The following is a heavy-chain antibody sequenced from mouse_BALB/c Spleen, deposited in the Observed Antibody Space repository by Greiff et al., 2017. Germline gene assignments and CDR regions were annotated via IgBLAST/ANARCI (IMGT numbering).Heavy chain of an antibody. CDR1: GYAFTNYL. CDR2: INPGSGGT. V-gene: IGHV1-54*01. J-gene: IGHJ4*01. Sequence: QVQLQQSGAELVRPGTSVKVSCKASGYAFTNYLIEWVKQRPGQGLEWIGVINPGSGGTNYNEKFKGKATLTADKSSSTAYMQLSSLTYDDSAVYFCARRIHYYGYHAMDYWGQGTSVTVSS. CDR3: ARRIHYYGYHAMDY. D-gene: IGHD1-2*01.